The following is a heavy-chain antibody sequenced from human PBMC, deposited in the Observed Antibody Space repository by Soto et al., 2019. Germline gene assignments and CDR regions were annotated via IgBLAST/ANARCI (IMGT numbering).Heavy chain of an antibody. V-gene: IGHV4-30-4*01. CDR2: IYYSGST. CDR1: GGSISSGDYY. Sequence: QVQLQESGPGLVKPSQTLSLTCTVSGGSISSGDYYWSWIRQPPGKGLEWIGYIYYSGSTYYNPALKIXXTXSXXTSKNQFSLKLSSVTAADTAVYYCARESYDYYFDYWGQGTLVTVSS. J-gene: IGHJ4*02. CDR3: ARESYDYYFDY. D-gene: IGHD3-22*01.